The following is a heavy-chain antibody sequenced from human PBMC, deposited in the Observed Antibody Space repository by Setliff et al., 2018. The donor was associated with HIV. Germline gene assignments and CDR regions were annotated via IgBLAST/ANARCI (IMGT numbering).Heavy chain of an antibody. D-gene: IGHD1-26*01. CDR2: ISYSGSAI. CDR1: GFTFINYE. V-gene: IGHV3-48*03. CDR3: VRDQLRRPERWDFDF. J-gene: IGHJ4*02. Sequence: PGGSLRLSCTASGFTFINYEMNWVRQAPGKGLEWVAYISYSGSAIHYADSVKGRFTISRDNAKNSLYLQMNSLIAEDTAVYYCVRDQLRRPERWDFDFWGQGTLVTVSS.